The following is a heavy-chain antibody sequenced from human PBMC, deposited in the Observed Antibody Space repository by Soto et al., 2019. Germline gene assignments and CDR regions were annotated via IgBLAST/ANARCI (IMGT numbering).Heavy chain of an antibody. CDR2: IWYDGSNK. V-gene: IGHV3-33*01. CDR1: GFTFSSYG. D-gene: IGHD6-19*01. J-gene: IGHJ4*02. Sequence: QVQLVESGGGVVQPGRSLRLSCVASGFTFSSYGMHWVRQAPGKGLEWVAVIWYDGSNKYYADSVKGRFTISRDNSKNTLYLQMNSLRAEDTAVYYCARDMMQWLEVLDYWGQGTLVTVSS. CDR3: ARDMMQWLEVLDY.